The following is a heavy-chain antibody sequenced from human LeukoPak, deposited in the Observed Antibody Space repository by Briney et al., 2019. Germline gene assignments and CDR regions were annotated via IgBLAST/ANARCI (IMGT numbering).Heavy chain of an antibody. CDR2: ISGSGGST. J-gene: IGHJ4*02. Sequence: GGSLRLSCVASGFTFSNYGMSWVRQAPGKGLEWVSGISGSGGSTYYADSVRGRFTISRDNSKNTLNLQMNRLRAEDSAVYYCAKSRSLEYSSSSDFWGQGTLVTVSS. CDR1: GFTFSNYG. D-gene: IGHD6-6*01. V-gene: IGHV3-23*01. CDR3: AKSRSLEYSSSSDF.